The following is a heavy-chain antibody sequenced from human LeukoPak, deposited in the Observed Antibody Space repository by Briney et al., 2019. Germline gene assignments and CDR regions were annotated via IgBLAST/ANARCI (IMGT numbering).Heavy chain of an antibody. D-gene: IGHD3-10*01. CDR2: IIPILGIA. CDR3: ASGSITMVRGVMTY. CDR1: GGTFSSYA. Sequence: SVKVSCKASGGTFSSYAISWVRQAPRQGLEWMGRIIPILGIANYAQKFQGRVTITADKSTSTAYMELSSLRSEDTAVYYCASGSITMVRGVMTYWGQGTLVTVSS. V-gene: IGHV1-69*04. J-gene: IGHJ4*02.